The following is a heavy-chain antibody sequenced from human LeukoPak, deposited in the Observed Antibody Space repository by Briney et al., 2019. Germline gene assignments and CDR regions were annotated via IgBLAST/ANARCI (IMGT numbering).Heavy chain of an antibody. V-gene: IGHV3-21*01. D-gene: IGHD3-16*01. J-gene: IGHJ4*02. CDR2: ISRSSSYI. CDR3: ARGDTRGNR. CDR1: GLTFSSYS. Sequence: GGSLRLSCAPPGLTFSSYSRNWVPQAPGKGLEWVSSISRSSSYIYYADSVKGRFTISRDNAKNSLYLQMNSLRAEDTAVYYCARGDTRGNRWGQGTLVTVSS.